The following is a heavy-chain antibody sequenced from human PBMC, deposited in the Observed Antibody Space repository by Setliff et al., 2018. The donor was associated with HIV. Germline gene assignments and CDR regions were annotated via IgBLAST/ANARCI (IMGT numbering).Heavy chain of an antibody. V-gene: IGHV4-59*11. D-gene: IGHD4-17*01. Sequence: ASETLSLTCTVSGPSINIHYWSWIRQSPGRELEWIGYIYSTGSTNYNPSLQSRVSISMDASKNKFSLKVTSVTSADTAVYYCAKGAGFYGDYTFDYWGQGNLVTVSS. CDR3: AKGAGFYGDYTFDY. CDR2: IYSTGST. J-gene: IGHJ4*02. CDR1: GPSINIHY.